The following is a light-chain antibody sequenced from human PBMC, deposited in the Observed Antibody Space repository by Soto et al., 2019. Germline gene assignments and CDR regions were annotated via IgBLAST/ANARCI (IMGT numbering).Light chain of an antibody. CDR2: GAS. Sequence: IVMTQSPATLSVSPGDRATLSCRSSQPVNNNLAWYQHKPGQAPRLLIYGASTRATGISARFSGGGSGTDFTLTISSLQSEDFAVYYCQQYNHWRSISFGQGTRLEIK. CDR1: QPVNNN. CDR3: QQYNHWRSIS. J-gene: IGKJ5*01. V-gene: IGKV3-15*01.